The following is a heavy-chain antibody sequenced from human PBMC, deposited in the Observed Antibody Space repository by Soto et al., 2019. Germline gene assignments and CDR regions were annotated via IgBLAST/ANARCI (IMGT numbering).Heavy chain of an antibody. D-gene: IGHD5-12*01. V-gene: IGHV4-30-4*01. J-gene: IGHJ4*02. CDR2: IFYTGST. Sequence: PSETLSLTCSVSGGTINSGDYFWSWIRQPPGKGLEWIGSIFYTGSTYYSPSLKSRASMSMXXXXXXXXXXLRSLTAADTAVYFCARVKATLYRHYYFGYWGQGAPVTVSS. CDR3: ARVKATLYRHYYFGY. CDR1: GGTINSGDYF.